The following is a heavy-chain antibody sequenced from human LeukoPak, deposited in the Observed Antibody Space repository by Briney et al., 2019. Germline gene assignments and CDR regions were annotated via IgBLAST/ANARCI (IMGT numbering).Heavy chain of an antibody. D-gene: IGHD2-8*01. CDR3: ASFSWSMAGYYFDY. J-gene: IGHJ4*02. CDR1: GFTLSSYW. CDR2: IKQDGSEK. V-gene: IGHV3-7*01. Sequence: GGSLRLSCAASGFTLSSYWMTWVRQAPGKGLEWVANIKQDGSEKYYVDSVKGRFTISRDNAKNSLYLQMNSLRVEDTAVYYCASFSWSMAGYYFDYWGQGTLVTVSS.